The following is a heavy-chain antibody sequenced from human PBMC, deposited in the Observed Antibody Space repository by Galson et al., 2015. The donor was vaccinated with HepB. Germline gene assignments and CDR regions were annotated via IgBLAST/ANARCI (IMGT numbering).Heavy chain of an antibody. CDR1: GFTFSSYA. CDR2: ISYDGSNK. Sequence: SLRLSCAASGFTFSSYAMHWVRQAPGKGLEWVAVISYDGSNKYYADSVKGRFTISRDNSKNTLYLQMNSLRAEDTAVYYCARGGYYDFWSGYYREYFQHWGQGTLVTVSS. CDR3: ARGGYYDFWSGYYREYFQH. V-gene: IGHV3-30-3*01. D-gene: IGHD3-3*01. J-gene: IGHJ1*01.